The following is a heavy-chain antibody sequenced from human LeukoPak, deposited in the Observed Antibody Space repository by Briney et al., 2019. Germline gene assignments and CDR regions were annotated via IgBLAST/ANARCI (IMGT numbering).Heavy chain of an antibody. Sequence: SETLSLTCTVSGGSITNYSWSWLRQPPGKGLEWIGYIYYSGSTSYNPSLKSRVTISVDTCKNQFSLRVSSVTAADTAVYYCARRYCSGGSCYSALDIWGQGTMVTVSS. CDR3: ARRYCSGGSCYSALDI. D-gene: IGHD2-15*01. J-gene: IGHJ3*02. CDR2: IYYSGST. V-gene: IGHV4-59*01. CDR1: GGSITNYS.